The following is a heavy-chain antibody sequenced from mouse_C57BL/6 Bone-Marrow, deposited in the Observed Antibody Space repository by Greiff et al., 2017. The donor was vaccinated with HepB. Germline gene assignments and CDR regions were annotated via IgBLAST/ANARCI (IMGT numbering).Heavy chain of an antibody. J-gene: IGHJ3*01. CDR1: GFTFSSYG. CDR2: ISSGGSYT. CDR3: ARDSNYVAY. Sequence: EVKLMESGGDLVKPGGSLKLSCAASGFTFSSYGMSWVRQTPDKRLEWVATISSGGSYTYYPDSVKGRFTISRDNAKNTLYLQMSSLKSEDTAMYYCARDSNYVAYWGQGTLVTVSA. V-gene: IGHV5-6*01. D-gene: IGHD2-5*01.